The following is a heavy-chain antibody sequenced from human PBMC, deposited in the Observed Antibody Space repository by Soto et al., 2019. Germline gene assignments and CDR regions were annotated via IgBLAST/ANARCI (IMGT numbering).Heavy chain of an antibody. Sequence: QITLTESGPTLVKPTQTLTLTCTFSGFSLSADGVGVAWIRQPPGTALEWLALIYWDDDKRYSPSLKNRLTITKDTSKNHVVLTMTNMDPVDTATYYCAHAYGGTSWPNDAFDVWGQGTVVTVSS. J-gene: IGHJ3*01. D-gene: IGHD2-2*01. CDR2: IYWDDDK. CDR3: AHAYGGTSWPNDAFDV. CDR1: GFSLSADGVG. V-gene: IGHV2-5*02.